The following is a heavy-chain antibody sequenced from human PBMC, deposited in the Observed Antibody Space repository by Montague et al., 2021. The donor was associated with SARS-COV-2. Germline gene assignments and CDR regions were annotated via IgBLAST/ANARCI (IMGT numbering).Heavy chain of an antibody. Sequence: SETLSLTCAVSGGSFSSICYYWGRIRPPPGQGLEWIGSLDDSRSSNYNPSLKSPVSISVDTSKNQFSLKLSSVAAADTAVYDCAGHDRSGFVATPSGWFDPWGQGTLVTVSS. CDR3: AGHDRSGFVATPSGWFDP. V-gene: IGHV4-39*01. D-gene: IGHD2-15*01. CDR1: GGSFSSICYY. J-gene: IGHJ5*02. CDR2: LDDSRSS.